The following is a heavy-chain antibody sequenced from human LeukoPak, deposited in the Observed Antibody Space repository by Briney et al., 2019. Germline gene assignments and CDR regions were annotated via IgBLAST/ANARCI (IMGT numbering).Heavy chain of an antibody. V-gene: IGHV3-9*01. CDR1: GFTFDDYA. Sequence: GGSLRLSCAASGFTFDDYAMHWVRQAPGKGLEWVSGISWNSGSIGYADSVKGRFTISRDNAKNSLYLQMNSLRAEDTALYYCAKGIVVVVAAPFDYWGQGTLVTVSS. D-gene: IGHD2-15*01. CDR3: AKGIVVVVAAPFDY. CDR2: ISWNSGSI. J-gene: IGHJ4*02.